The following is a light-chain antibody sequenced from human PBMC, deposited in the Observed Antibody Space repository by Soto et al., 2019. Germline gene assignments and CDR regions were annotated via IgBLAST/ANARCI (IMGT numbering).Light chain of an antibody. Sequence: DIVLTQSPGTLSLSPGERATLSCRASQSVGSIYLAWYQQKPGQAPRLLIHGASTRAPGFPARFSGSGSGTDFTLTISSLQSEDFAVYYCQQYDNWPWTFGQGTKVDIK. CDR2: GAS. CDR3: QQYDNWPWT. J-gene: IGKJ1*01. V-gene: IGKV3-15*01. CDR1: QSVGSIY.